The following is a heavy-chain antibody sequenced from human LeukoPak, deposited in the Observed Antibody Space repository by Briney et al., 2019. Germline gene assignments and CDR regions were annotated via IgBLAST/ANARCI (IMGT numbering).Heavy chain of an antibody. CDR1: GFSFGSYA. V-gene: IGHV3-21*01. CDR2: ISSSSSFI. J-gene: IGHJ4*02. Sequence: GGSLRLSCAASGFSFGSYAMSWVRQAPGKGLEWASSISSSSSFIYYADSVKGRFTISRDNAKNSLYLQMNSLRADDTALYYCATRRDWGQGALVTVSS. CDR3: ATRRD.